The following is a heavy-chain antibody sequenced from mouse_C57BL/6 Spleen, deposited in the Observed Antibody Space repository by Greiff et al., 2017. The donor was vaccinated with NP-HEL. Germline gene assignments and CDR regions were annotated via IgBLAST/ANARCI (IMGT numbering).Heavy chain of an antibody. Sequence: VQLQQSGPELVKPGASVKISCKASGYAFSSSWMNWVKQRPGKGLEWIGRIYPGDGDTNYNGKFKGKATLTADKSSSTAYMQLSSLTSEDSAVYFCARSNYGSSPLAMDYWGQGTSVTVSS. CDR2: IYPGDGDT. CDR3: ARSNYGSSPLAMDY. J-gene: IGHJ4*01. CDR1: GYAFSSSW. V-gene: IGHV1-82*01. D-gene: IGHD1-1*01.